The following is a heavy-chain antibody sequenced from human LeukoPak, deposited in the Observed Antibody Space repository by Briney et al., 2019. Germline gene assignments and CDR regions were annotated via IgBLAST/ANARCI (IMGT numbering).Heavy chain of an antibody. CDR2: IYSIGTT. J-gene: IGHJ4*02. CDR1: GITFSSYA. Sequence: PGGSLRLSCAASGITFSSYAMSWVRQAPGKGLEWVSVIYSIGTTYYADSVKGRFTISRDNSKNTLYLQMNSLRAEDTAVYYCAKHKGAFDYWGQGTLVTVSS. CDR3: AKHKGAFDY. D-gene: IGHD3-16*01. V-gene: IGHV3-23*05.